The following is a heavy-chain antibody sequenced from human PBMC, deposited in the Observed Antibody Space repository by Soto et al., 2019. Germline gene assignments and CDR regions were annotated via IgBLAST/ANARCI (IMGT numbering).Heavy chain of an antibody. V-gene: IGHV4-34*01. CDR1: GGCFRCYQ. J-gene: IGHJ5*02. CDR2: INHSGTT. D-gene: IGHD1-26*01. CDR3: ARDMHAGFTHYFDP. Sequence: LSLTCGAYGGCFRCYQWNWIRQSPGQGLEWIGEINHSGTTKYNPSLQSRVTISLDTSKNQLSLRLTSITAADTAVYYCARDMHAGFTHYFDPWGQGTMVTVSS.